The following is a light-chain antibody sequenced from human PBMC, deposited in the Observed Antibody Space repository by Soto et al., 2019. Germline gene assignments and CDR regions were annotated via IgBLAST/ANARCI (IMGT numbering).Light chain of an antibody. Sequence: QSVLTQPASVSGSPGQSITFSCTGTSNDIGGYNYVPWYQQHPGKAPKLMIFDVSNRPSGVSYRFSGSKSGNTASLTISGLQAEDEADYYCSSYTSSSTLLFGGGTQLTVL. V-gene: IGLV2-14*01. J-gene: IGLJ2*01. CDR1: SNDIGGYNY. CDR3: SSYTSSSTLL. CDR2: DVS.